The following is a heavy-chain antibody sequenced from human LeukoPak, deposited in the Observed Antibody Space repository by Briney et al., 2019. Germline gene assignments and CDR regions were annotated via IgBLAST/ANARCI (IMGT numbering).Heavy chain of an antibody. D-gene: IGHD2-8*01. V-gene: IGHV4-39*01. CDR1: GGSISSSSYY. CDR3: ATTRYCTNGVCYDY. CDR2: IYYSGST. J-gene: IGHJ4*02. Sequence: PSETLSLTCTVSGGSISSSSYYWGWIRQPPGKGLEWIGSIYYSGSTYYNPSLKSRVTISVNTSKNQFSLKLSSVTAADTAVYYCATTRYCTNGVCYDYWGQGTLVTVSS.